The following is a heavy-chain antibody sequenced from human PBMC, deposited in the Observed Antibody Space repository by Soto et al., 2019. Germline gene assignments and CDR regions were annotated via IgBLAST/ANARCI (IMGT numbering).Heavy chain of an antibody. V-gene: IGHV4-61*03. J-gene: IGHJ5*02. D-gene: IGHD3-22*01. CDR1: GGSVNSGGYY. CDR2: IYYSGST. Sequence: QVQLQESGPGLVKPSETLSLTCTVSGGSVNSGGYYWNWIRQPPGKGLEWIGYIYYSGSTNFNPXXKSRVTLSVVXXKXHXXLKLTSVTAADTAVYYCARGNYYAGSGYVMGWFDPWGPGILVTVSS. CDR3: ARGNYYAGSGYVMGWFDP.